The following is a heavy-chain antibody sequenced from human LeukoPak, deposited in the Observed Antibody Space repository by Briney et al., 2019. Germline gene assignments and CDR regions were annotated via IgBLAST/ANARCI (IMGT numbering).Heavy chain of an antibody. CDR1: GFTFSDYY. Sequence: PGGSPRLSCAASGFTFSDYYMSWIRQAPGKGLEWVSYISSSGSTIYYADSVKGRFTISRDNAKNSLYLRMNSLRAEDTAVYYCARDSAYYYDSSAGDYFDYWGLGTLVTVSS. V-gene: IGHV3-11*04. D-gene: IGHD3-22*01. J-gene: IGHJ4*02. CDR2: ISSSGSTI. CDR3: ARDSAYYYDSSAGDYFDY.